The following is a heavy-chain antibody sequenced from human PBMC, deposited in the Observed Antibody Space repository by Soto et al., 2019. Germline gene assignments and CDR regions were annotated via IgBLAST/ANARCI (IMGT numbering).Heavy chain of an antibody. CDR1: GYSFTTYW. CDR3: ARLEKWYYNYYGLDV. V-gene: IGHV5-10-1*01. Sequence: GESLKISCQGSGYSFTTYWISWVRQMPGKGLEWKGKIDPGDSSTNYSPSFRGHITISVDRSINTARLQFSSLKAADTAVYYCARLEKWYYNYYGLDVWGQGTMVTVSS. CDR2: IDPGDSST. D-gene: IGHD1-26*01. J-gene: IGHJ6*02.